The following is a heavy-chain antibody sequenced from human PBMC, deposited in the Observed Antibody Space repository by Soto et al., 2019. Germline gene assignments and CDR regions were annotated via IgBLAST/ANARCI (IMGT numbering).Heavy chain of an antibody. CDR1: GFTFSSYW. V-gene: IGHV3-7*03. Sequence: PGGSLRLSCAASGFTFSSYWMSWVRQAPGKGLEWVANIKQDGSEKYYVDSVKGRFTISRDNAKNSLYLQMNSLRAEDTAVYYCARWKTYYYGSGKSWFDPWGQGALVTVYS. CDR2: IKQDGSEK. J-gene: IGHJ5*02. D-gene: IGHD3-10*01. CDR3: ARWKTYYYGSGKSWFDP.